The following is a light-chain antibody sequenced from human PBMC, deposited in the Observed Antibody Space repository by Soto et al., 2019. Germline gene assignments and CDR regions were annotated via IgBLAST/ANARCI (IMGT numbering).Light chain of an antibody. CDR1: QSISSRY. V-gene: IGKV3-20*01. CDR3: HQYGSAPAWT. CDR2: GAS. Sequence: EIVLTQSPGTLSLFPGERATLSCRASQSISSRYLAWYQQKPGQAPRLLIHGASNRATGIPDRFSGAGSGTDFTLTISRLEPEDFAVYYCHQYGSAPAWTFGQGTKVEIK. J-gene: IGKJ1*01.